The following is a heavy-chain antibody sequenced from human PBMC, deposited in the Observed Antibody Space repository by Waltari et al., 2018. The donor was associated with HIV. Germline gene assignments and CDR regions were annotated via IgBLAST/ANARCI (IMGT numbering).Heavy chain of an antibody. CDR1: GLIFSIYG. CDR3: ASAAGPFDN. V-gene: IGHV3-33*01. CDR2: IWSEGSNK. D-gene: IGHD6-13*01. J-gene: IGHJ4*02. Sequence: QVQLVESGGGVVQPGRSLRLSCEASGLIFSIYGMHWVRQAPGKVVEWVAVIWSEGSNKYYADSVKGRFTISRDNSKNTLYLQMNSLRAEDTAVYYCASAAGPFDNWGQGTLVTVSS.